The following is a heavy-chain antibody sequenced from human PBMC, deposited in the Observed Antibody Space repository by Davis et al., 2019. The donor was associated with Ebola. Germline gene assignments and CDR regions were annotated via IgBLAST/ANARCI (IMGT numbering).Heavy chain of an antibody. D-gene: IGHD6-13*01. V-gene: IGHV3-9*01. CDR3: AKDTALERYSSSCLDY. J-gene: IGHJ4*02. CDR2: ISWNSGSI. Sequence: PGGSLRLSCAASGFTFDDYAMHWVRQAPGKGLEWVSGISWNSGSIGYADSVKGRFTISRDNAKNSLYLQMNSLRAEDTALYYCAKDTALERYSSSCLDYWGQGTLVTVSS. CDR1: GFTFDDYA.